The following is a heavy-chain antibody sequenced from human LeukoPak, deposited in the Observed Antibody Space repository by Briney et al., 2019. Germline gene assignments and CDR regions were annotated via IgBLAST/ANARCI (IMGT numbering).Heavy chain of an antibody. CDR1: GFTFSTYI. Sequence: GGSLRLSCSVSGFTFSTYIMHWVRQAPGKGLEYVSAISSNGDNTYYADSVKGRFTISRDNSKNTLYLQMSSLRADDTAVYYCVRGTGYWGQGTLVTVSS. CDR3: VRGTGY. V-gene: IGHV3-64D*06. CDR2: ISSNGDNT. J-gene: IGHJ4*02.